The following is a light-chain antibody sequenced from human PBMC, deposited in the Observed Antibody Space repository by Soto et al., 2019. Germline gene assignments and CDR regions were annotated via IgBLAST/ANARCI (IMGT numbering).Light chain of an antibody. V-gene: IGKV1-39*01. CDR1: QSISNY. J-gene: IGKJ1*01. CDR2: AAS. CDR3: QQSYSTPWT. Sequence: DIQMTQSPSSLSASVGDRVTITCRASQSISNYLSWYQQIPGKAPKLLIYAASTLRSGVSSRFSGSGSGPDFTLTISSLQPADFATYYCQQSYSTPWTFGQGTKVEIK.